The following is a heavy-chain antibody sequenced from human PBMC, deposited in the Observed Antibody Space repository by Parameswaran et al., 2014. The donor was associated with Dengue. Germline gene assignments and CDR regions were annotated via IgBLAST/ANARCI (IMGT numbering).Heavy chain of an antibody. D-gene: IGHD1-26*01. CDR3: ASKMGVGATNVDY. Sequence: WVRQAPGQGLEWMGRIIPILGIANYAQKFQGRVTITADKSTSTAYMELSSLRSEDTAVYYCASKMGVGATNVDYWGQGTLVTVSS. J-gene: IGHJ4*02. CDR2: IIPILGIA. V-gene: IGHV1-69*02.